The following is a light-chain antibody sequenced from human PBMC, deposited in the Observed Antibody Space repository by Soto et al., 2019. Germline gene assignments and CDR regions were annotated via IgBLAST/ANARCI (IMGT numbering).Light chain of an antibody. Sequence: DIVMTQSPDSLAVSLGERATINCKSSQSVLYHSNNKNYLTWYQQKPGQPPKLLISWASNRESGVPDRFSGSGSGTDFALTISSLQAEDVAVYYCQQNYNTPYTFGQGTKLEIK. CDR2: WAS. CDR1: QSVLYHSNNKNY. V-gene: IGKV4-1*01. J-gene: IGKJ2*01. CDR3: QQNYNTPYT.